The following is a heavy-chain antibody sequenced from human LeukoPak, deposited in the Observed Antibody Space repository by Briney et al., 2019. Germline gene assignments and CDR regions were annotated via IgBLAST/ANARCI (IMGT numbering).Heavy chain of an antibody. J-gene: IGHJ5*02. V-gene: IGHV1-18*01. Sequence: ASVKVSCKASGYTFTSYGISWVRQAPGQGLEWMGWISAYNGNANYAQKLQGRVTMTTDTSTSTAYMELRSLRSEDTAVYYCARAGTVVVPAALDPWGQGTLVTVSS. CDR3: ARAGTVVVPAALDP. D-gene: IGHD2-2*01. CDR2: ISAYNGNA. CDR1: GYTFTSYG.